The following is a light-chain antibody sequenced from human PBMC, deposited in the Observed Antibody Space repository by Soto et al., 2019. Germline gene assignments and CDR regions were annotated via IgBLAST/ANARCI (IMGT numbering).Light chain of an antibody. Sequence: QAVMTQPPSVSAAPVQKVTISCSGSSSNIGGNSVSWYQQLPGTAPKLLIYDDNKRPSGIPDRFYGSKSGTSATLGITGFQTGDEADYYCGSWDSSLSAYVFGTVTKLTVL. V-gene: IGLV1-51*01. CDR2: DDN. J-gene: IGLJ1*01. CDR3: GSWDSSLSAYV. CDR1: SSNIGGNS.